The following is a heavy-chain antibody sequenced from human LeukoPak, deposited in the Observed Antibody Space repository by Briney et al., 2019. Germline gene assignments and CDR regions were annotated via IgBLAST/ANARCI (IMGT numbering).Heavy chain of an antibody. CDR1: GFTFSSYA. Sequence: GGSLRLSCAASGFTFSSYAMHWVRQAPGKGLEWVSSISSSSSYIYYADSVKGRFTISRDNAKNSLYLQMNSLRAEDTAVYYCAKDQPEAYFDYWGQGTLVTVSS. CDR2: ISSSSSYI. CDR3: AKDQPEAYFDY. J-gene: IGHJ4*02. D-gene: IGHD1-14*01. V-gene: IGHV3-21*01.